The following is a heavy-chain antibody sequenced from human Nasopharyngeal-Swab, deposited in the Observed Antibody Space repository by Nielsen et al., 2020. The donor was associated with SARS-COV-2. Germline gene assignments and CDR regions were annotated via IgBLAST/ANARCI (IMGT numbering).Heavy chain of an antibody. Sequence: GESLKISCKGSGYTFTSNWIGWVRHMPGKGLEWMGFIYPSDSETTYSPSFQGQVIISVDKSIATAYLQRNSLKASDSGIYYCALSSSSSGAYFAWGQGTQVTVSS. V-gene: IGHV5-51*01. J-gene: IGHJ5*02. CDR2: IYPSDSET. CDR1: GYTFTSNW. D-gene: IGHD2/OR15-2a*01. CDR3: ALSSSSSGAYFA.